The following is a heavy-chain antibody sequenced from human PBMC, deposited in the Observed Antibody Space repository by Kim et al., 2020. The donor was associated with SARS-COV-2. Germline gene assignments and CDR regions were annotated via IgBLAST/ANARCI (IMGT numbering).Heavy chain of an antibody. V-gene: IGHV4-34*01. Sequence: SETLSLTCAVYGGSFSGYYWSWIRQPPGKGLEWIGEINHSGSTNYNPSLKSRVTISVDTSKNQFSLKLSSVTAADTAVYYCARGEGGNYDSSGYTFDYWGQGTLVTVSS. CDR2: INHSGST. J-gene: IGHJ4*02. CDR1: GGSFSGYY. D-gene: IGHD3-22*01. CDR3: ARGEGGNYDSSGYTFDY.